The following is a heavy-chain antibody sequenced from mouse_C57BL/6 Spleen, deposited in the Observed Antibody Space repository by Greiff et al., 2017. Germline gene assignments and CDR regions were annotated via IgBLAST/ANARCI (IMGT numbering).Heavy chain of an antibody. CDR1: GYTFTEYT. V-gene: IGHV1-62-2*01. J-gene: IGHJ2*01. Sequence: VKLVESGAELVTPGASVKLSCKASGYTFTEYTIHWVKQRSGQGLEWIGWFYPGSGSIKYNEKFKDKATITADKTSSTVYMDLSRLTSEDSAVYFCARHEEGMDYWGQGTTLTVSS. CDR2: FYPGSGSI. CDR3: ARHEEGMDY.